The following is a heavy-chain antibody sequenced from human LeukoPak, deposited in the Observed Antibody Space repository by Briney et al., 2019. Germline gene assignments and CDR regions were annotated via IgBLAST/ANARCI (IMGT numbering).Heavy chain of an antibody. CDR1: GFSFSSYG. J-gene: IGHJ6*03. CDR3: AKDSGAAPGPYYMHV. CDR2: IWYDGSNK. Sequence: GGSLRLSCAASGFSFSSYGMYWVRQAPGKGLEWVAFIWYDGSNKYYEDSVKGRFTISRDNSKNTLSLEMNSLRPEDTAVYYCAKDSGAAPGPYYMHVWGKGTTVTISS. V-gene: IGHV3-30*02. D-gene: IGHD4/OR15-4a*01.